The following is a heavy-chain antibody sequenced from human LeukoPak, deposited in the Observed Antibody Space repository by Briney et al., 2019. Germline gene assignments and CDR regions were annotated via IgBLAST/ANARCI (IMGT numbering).Heavy chain of an antibody. CDR2: IKGKTDGGTP. D-gene: IGHD6-13*01. CDR1: GFTFSSAW. J-gene: IGHJ6*02. V-gene: IGHV3-15*01. Sequence: GGSLRLSCAASGFTFSSAWMTWVRQAPGKGLEWVGRIKGKTDGGTPDYAAPVKGRFTISRDHSEDTLYLQMNSLKTEDTGVYYCARDITVAAAVDGMDVWGQGTTVTVSS. CDR3: ARDITVAAAVDGMDV.